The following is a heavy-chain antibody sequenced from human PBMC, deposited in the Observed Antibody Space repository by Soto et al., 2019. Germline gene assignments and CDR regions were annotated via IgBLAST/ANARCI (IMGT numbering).Heavy chain of an antibody. V-gene: IGHV4-38-2*01. CDR2: IYRSGTT. CDR3: ARTHSGSYYSVFNY. J-gene: IGHJ4*02. Sequence: SETLSLTCVVSNFSISRGYYWGWIRQSPGKGLEWIASIYRSGTTSYNPSLKSRVTISVDPSKNQFSLMLTAVTAADTAVYYCARTHSGSYYSVFNYWGRGSLVTVSS. CDR1: NFSISRGYY. D-gene: IGHD1-26*01.